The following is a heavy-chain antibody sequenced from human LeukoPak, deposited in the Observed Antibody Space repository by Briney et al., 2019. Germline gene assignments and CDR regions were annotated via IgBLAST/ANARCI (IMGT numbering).Heavy chain of an antibody. CDR3: AGARPAGDY. V-gene: IGHV3-21*03. D-gene: IGHD4/OR15-4a*01. Sequence: GALRLSCAASGVTFSSDSINWGRHSPRKGLGWGWSISSSKSEIFYADSLKSRFTISRDNAKKTLYLEMTRLRAPDTPPYYCAGARPAGDYWGQGTLVTVSS. CDR1: GVTFSSDS. J-gene: IGHJ4*02. CDR2: ISSSKSEI.